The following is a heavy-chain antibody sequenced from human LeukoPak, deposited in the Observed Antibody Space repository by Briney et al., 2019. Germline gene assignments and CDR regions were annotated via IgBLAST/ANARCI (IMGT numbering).Heavy chain of an antibody. J-gene: IGHJ4*02. V-gene: IGHV3-73*01. CDR3: IRYDCWSGYPAFGY. CDR2: IRSKTNSYAT. Sequence: TGGSLRLSCAASGFTFSGSAMHWVRQASGKGLEWVGRIRSKTNSYATAYAASVKGRFTISRDDSKNTAYLQMDSLKTEDTAVYYCIRYDCWSGYPAFGYWGQGTLVTVSS. CDR1: GFTFSGSA. D-gene: IGHD3-3*01.